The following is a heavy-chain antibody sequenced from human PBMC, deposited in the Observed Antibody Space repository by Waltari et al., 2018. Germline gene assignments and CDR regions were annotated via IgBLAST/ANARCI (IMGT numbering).Heavy chain of an antibody. CDR1: GFTFSSYA. CDR2: SSGSGGST. CDR3: AKGNNEYFDY. J-gene: IGHJ4*02. V-gene: IGHV3-23*01. D-gene: IGHD1-1*01. Sequence: EVQLLESGGGLVQPGGSLRLSCAASGFTFSSYAMSWVRQAPGKGWEWGSASSGSGGSTNYADSVKGRFTSSRDNSKNTLYLQMNSLRAEDTAVYYCAKGNNEYFDYWGQGTLVTVSS.